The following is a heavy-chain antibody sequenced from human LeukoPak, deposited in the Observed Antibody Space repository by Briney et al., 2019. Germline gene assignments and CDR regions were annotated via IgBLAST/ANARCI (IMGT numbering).Heavy chain of an antibody. V-gene: IGHV1-18*01. Sequence: ASVNVSCKASGYTFTSYGISWVRQAPGQGLEWMGWISAYNGNTNYAQKLQGRVTMTTDTSTSTAYMELRSLRSDDTAVYYCARDKDDYSSGSYFDYWGQGTLVTVSS. CDR3: ARDKDDYSSGSYFDY. D-gene: IGHD6-19*01. CDR1: GYTFTSYG. J-gene: IGHJ4*02. CDR2: ISAYNGNT.